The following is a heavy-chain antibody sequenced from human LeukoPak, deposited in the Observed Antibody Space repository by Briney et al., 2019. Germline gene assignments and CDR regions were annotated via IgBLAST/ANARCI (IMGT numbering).Heavy chain of an antibody. CDR1: GGSISSYF. J-gene: IGHJ4*02. CDR2: IYASGNT. CDR3: AREDPLVAARGLDY. V-gene: IGHV4-4*07. Sequence: SETLSLTCTVSGGSISSYFWNWIRQPAGKGLEWVGRIYASGNTDYNPSLKSRLTMSIDTSKNHFSLRLSSVTAADTAVYFCAREDPLVAARGLDYWGQGTLVTVSS. D-gene: IGHD2-15*01.